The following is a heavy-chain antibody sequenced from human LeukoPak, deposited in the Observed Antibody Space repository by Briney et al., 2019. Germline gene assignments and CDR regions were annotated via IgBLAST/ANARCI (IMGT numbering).Heavy chain of an antibody. CDR1: GLSFGVHA. D-gene: IGHD3-16*01. Sequence: PGRSLRLSCAASGLSFGVHAMTWVRQAPGKGPEWVATICGPAETFYADSVKGRFTISRDNSRNTFYLQMNSLRAEDLALYYCAKDWTSHNGVYDCLDFWGQGTQVTVSS. V-gene: IGHV3-23*01. CDR3: AKDWTSHNGVYDCLDF. J-gene: IGHJ4*02. CDR2: ICGPAET.